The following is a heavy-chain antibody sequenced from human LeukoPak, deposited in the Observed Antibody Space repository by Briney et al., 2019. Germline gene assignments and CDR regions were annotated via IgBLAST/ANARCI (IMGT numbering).Heavy chain of an antibody. CDR3: ARVPTGTMAFDI. CDR1: GFTFSSYE. Sequence: GGSLRLSCAASGFTFSSYEMNWVRQAPGKGLEWVSYISSSGGTIYYADSVKGRFTISRDNAKNSLYLQMNSLRAEDTAVYYCARVPTGTMAFDIWGQGTMVTVSS. J-gene: IGHJ3*02. V-gene: IGHV3-48*03. D-gene: IGHD1-1*01. CDR2: ISSSGGTI.